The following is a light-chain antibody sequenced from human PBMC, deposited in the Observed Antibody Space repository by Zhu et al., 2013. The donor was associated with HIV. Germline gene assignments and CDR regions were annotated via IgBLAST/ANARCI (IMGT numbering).Light chain of an antibody. CDR2: AAS. CDR3: HQSFNSPLT. J-gene: IGKJ1*01. Sequence: DIQMTQSPSSLSASVGDRVTISCRASQTISNYLNWYQQKPGKAPKLLIYAASSLQSGVPSRFSGKRSGTDFTLTISSLQPEDFATYYCHQSFNSPLTFGQGTKVEIK. V-gene: IGKV1-39*01. CDR1: QTISNY.